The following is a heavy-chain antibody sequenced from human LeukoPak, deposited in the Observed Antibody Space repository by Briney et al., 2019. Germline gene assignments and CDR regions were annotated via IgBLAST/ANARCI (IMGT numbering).Heavy chain of an antibody. J-gene: IGHJ4*02. CDR2: ISSSGSTI. Sequence: GGSLRLSCAASGFTFNTFNMNWVRQAPGKGLEWVSYISSSGSTIYYADSVKGRFTISRDNAKNSLYLQMNSLRAEDTAVYYCARDRSLGATTLDYWGQGTLVTVSS. D-gene: IGHD1-26*01. CDR1: GFTFNTFN. CDR3: ARDRSLGATTLDY. V-gene: IGHV3-48*04.